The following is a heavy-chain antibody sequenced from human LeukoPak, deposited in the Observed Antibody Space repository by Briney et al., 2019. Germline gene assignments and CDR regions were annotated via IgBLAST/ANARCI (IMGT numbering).Heavy chain of an antibody. CDR1: GGSISSYY. J-gene: IGHJ6*02. V-gene: IGHV4-59*08. CDR3: ARHGDRRTDYYYYGMDV. CDR2: IYYSGST. D-gene: IGHD7-27*01. Sequence: SGPTLVQPSETLSLTCTVSGGSISSYYWSWIRQPPGKGLEWIGYIYYSGSTHYNPSLKSRVNISVDTSKNQFSLSLSSVTAADTAVYYFARHGDRRTDYYYYGMDVWGQGTTVTVSS.